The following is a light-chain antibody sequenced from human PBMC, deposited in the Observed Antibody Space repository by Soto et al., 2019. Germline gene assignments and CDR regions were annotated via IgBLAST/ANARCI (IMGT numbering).Light chain of an antibody. Sequence: DIQMTQSPSSLSASVGDRVTITCRARQRISSYLNWYQQKPGKAPKILIYAASSLQSGVPSRFSGSGSGTDFTLTISSLQPEEFATYYCQQCYSTPPSFGQGTKLEIK. CDR1: QRISSY. V-gene: IGKV1-39*01. CDR3: QQCYSTPPS. J-gene: IGKJ2*01. CDR2: AAS.